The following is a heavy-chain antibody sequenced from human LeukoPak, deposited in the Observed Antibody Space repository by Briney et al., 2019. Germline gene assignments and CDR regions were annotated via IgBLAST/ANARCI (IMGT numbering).Heavy chain of an antibody. CDR1: GYSFTSYW. J-gene: IGHJ4*02. CDR2: IYPGDSDT. V-gene: IGHV5-51*01. Sequence: GESLKISCKGSGYSFTSYWIGWVRQMPGKGLEWMGIIYPGDSDTRYSPSLQGQVTISADKSISTAYLQWSSLKASDTAIYYCARLRNSTTARMNDYWGKGTLVTVSS. CDR3: ARLRNSTTARMNDY. D-gene: IGHD6-6*01.